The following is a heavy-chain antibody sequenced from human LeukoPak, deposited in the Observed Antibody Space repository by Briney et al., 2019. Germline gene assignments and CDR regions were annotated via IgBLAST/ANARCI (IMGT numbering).Heavy chain of an antibody. V-gene: IGHV4-4*02. CDR1: GGSISSSNW. Sequence: SETLSLTCAVYGGSISSSNWWSWVRQPPGKGLEWIGEIYHSGSTNYNPSLKSRVTISVDTSKNQFSLKLSSVTAADTAVYYCARESDSSSWHQGEFDYWGQGTPVTVSS. D-gene: IGHD6-13*01. J-gene: IGHJ4*02. CDR3: ARESDSSSWHQGEFDY. CDR2: IYHSGST.